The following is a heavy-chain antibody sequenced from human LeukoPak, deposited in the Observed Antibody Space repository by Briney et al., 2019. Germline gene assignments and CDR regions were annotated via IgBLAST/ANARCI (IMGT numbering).Heavy chain of an antibody. CDR1: GGSISSGGYS. V-gene: IGHV4-30-2*01. J-gene: IGHJ4*02. Sequence: SETLSLTCAVSGGSISSGGYSWSWIRQPPGKGLEWIGYIYHSGSTYYNPSLKSRVTISVDRSKNQFSLKLSSVTAADTAAYYCARGYGDYDTPRIDYWGQGTLVTVSS. D-gene: IGHD4-17*01. CDR2: IYHSGST. CDR3: ARGYGDYDTPRIDY.